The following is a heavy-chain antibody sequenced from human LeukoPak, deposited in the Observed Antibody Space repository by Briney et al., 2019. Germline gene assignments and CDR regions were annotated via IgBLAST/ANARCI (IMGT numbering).Heavy chain of an antibody. CDR1: GFTFSSYA. D-gene: IGHD1-1*01. CDR3: ARGPRGYDPAFDI. CDR2: ISSNGGST. Sequence: GGSLRLSCAASGFTFSSYAMHWVRQAPGKGLEYVSAISSNGGSTYYANSVKGRFTISRDNSKNTLYLQMGSLRAEDMAVYYCARGPRGYDPAFDIWGQGTMVTVSS. J-gene: IGHJ3*02. V-gene: IGHV3-64*01.